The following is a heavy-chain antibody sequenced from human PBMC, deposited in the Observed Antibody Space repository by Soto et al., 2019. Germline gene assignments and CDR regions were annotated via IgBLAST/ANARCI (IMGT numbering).Heavy chain of an antibody. CDR3: ARGETTVVTPTNYYYYYGMDV. D-gene: IGHD4-17*01. V-gene: IGHV1-18*01. J-gene: IGHJ6*02. CDR1: ESDG. CDR2: INRYNGIT. Sequence: ASVKVSCKVPESDGITWVRQARGQGLEWMGRINRYNGITNYAQKFQDRVTMTMDTTTSTVYMELSSLRSEDTAVYYCARGETTVVTPTNYYYYYGMDVWGQGTTVTVSS.